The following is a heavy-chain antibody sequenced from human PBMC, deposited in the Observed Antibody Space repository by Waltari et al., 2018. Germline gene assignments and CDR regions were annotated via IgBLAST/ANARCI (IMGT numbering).Heavy chain of an antibody. Sequence: QLVQSGAEVKKPGASGTVSCQASGYTFSNYGITWVRKAPGQGLEGMGWIYPYNGNTKYEQNFQGRVTMTTDTSTTTAYMEIRSLRSDDTAIYYCARDDVDSSNFGGFWGQGTLVTVSS. J-gene: IGHJ4*02. V-gene: IGHV1-18*01. CDR3: ARDDVDSSNFGGF. D-gene: IGHD6-13*01. CDR2: IYPYNGNT. CDR1: GYTFSNYG.